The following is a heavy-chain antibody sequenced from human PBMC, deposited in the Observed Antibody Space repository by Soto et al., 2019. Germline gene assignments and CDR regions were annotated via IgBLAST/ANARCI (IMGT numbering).Heavy chain of an antibody. CDR3: ARDHSISSGFY. CDR2: IWYDGSNK. D-gene: IGHD6-6*01. V-gene: IGHV3-33*01. Sequence: QVQLVESGGGVVQPGRSLRLSCAASGFTFSSYGMHWVRQAPGKGLEWVAVIWYDGSNKYYADSVKGRFTISRDNSKNTLYLQMNSLGAEDTAVYYCARDHSISSGFYWGQGTLVTLSS. CDR1: GFTFSSYG. J-gene: IGHJ4*02.